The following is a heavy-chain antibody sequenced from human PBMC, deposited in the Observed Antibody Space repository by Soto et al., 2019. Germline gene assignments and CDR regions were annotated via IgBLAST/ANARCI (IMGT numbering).Heavy chain of an antibody. CDR3: ARAPPNDYFDY. CDR2: IFYSGAF. J-gene: IGHJ4*02. V-gene: IGHV4-31*03. CDR1: GGSISSDSSY. Sequence: PSETLSLTCTVSGGSISSDSSYWSWIRQRPGMGLEWIGYIFYSGAFYYTPSLRGRVMILADTSKNHFTLRLSSVTAADTAVYYCARAPPNDYFDYWGQGTLVTVSS.